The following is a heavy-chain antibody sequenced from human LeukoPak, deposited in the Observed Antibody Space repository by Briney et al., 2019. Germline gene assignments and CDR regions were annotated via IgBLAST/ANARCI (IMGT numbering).Heavy chain of an antibody. CDR1: GGSISSSSYY. CDR3: ARRVSGRTY. D-gene: IGHD3-3*01. CDR2: IYYSGST. V-gene: IGHV4-39*01. Sequence: PSETLSLTCTVSGGSISSSSYYWGWIRQPPGKGLEWIGSIYYSGSTYYNPSLKSRVTISVDTSKNQFSLKLSSVTAADTAVYYCARRVSGRTYWGQGTLVTVSS. J-gene: IGHJ4*02.